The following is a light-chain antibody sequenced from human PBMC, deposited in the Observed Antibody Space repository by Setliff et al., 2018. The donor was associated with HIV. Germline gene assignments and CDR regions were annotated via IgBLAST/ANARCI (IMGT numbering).Light chain of an antibody. V-gene: IGLV2-14*01. CDR2: DVS. Sequence: QSVLTQPASVSGSPGQSITISCTGTSSDIGAYNYVSWYQQHPGKAPKLMIYDVSSRPSGVSNRFSGSKSGNTASLTISGLQAEDEADYYCSSYTGSGTLVFGTGTKVTV. CDR1: SSDIGAYNY. J-gene: IGLJ1*01. CDR3: SSYTGSGTLV.